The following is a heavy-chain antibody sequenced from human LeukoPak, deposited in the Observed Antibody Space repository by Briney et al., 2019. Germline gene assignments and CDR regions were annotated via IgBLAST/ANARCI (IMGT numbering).Heavy chain of an antibody. J-gene: IGHJ6*02. D-gene: IGHD5-12*01. CDR2: IYYSGST. Sequence: SETLSLTCTVSGGSISSYYWSWIRQPPGKGLEWIGYIYYSGSTNYNPSLKSRVTISVDTSKNQFSLKLSSVTAADTAVYYCARVVPRGYSGYSSGYYYYYGMDVWGQGTTVTVSS. V-gene: IGHV4-59*01. CDR1: GGSISSYY. CDR3: ARVVPRGYSGYSSGYYYYYGMDV.